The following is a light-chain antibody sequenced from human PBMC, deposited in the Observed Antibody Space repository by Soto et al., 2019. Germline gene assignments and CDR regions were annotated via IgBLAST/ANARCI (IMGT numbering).Light chain of an antibody. V-gene: IGKV1-27*01. CDR2: SAS. CDR1: QGLNSR. J-gene: IGKJ5*01. Sequence: DIQLTQSPSSLSPSVGDRVTITCQVSQGLNSRLDCYRQKPGKGPNLLIYSASNLQSGVPSRFSGSGSGTDFTLTFSTLQPEDVSASYGQRTYNAPPITFGQGTRLEIK. CDR3: QRTYNAPPIT.